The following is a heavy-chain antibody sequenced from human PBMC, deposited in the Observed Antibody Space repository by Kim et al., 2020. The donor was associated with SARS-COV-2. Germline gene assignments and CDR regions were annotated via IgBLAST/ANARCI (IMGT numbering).Heavy chain of an antibody. CDR3: AREDRVGTAMVYYYGMDV. J-gene: IGHJ6*02. Sequence: GRFTISRDNSKNTLYLRMNSLRAEDTAVYYCAREDRVGTAMVYYYGMDVWGQGTTVTVSS. D-gene: IGHD5-18*01. V-gene: IGHV3-53*01.